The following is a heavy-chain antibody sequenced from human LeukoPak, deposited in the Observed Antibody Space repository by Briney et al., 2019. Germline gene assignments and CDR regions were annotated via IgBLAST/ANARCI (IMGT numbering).Heavy chain of an antibody. Sequence: SETLSLTCTVSGGSISSYYWSWIRQPPGKGLEWIGYIYYSGSTDYNPSLKSRVTISVDTSKNQFSLKLSSVTAADTAVYYCARDRYYDFWSGYYRTQDYYMDVWGKGTTVTVSS. D-gene: IGHD3-3*01. CDR2: IYYSGST. V-gene: IGHV4-59*01. CDR3: ARDRYYDFWSGYYRTQDYYMDV. CDR1: GGSISSYY. J-gene: IGHJ6*03.